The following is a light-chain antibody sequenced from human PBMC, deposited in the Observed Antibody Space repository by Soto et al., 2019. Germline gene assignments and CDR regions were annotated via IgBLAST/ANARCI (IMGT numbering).Light chain of an antibody. J-gene: IGLJ3*02. CDR2: EVS. CDR3: STYSTTTRL. Sequence: QSALTQPASVSGSPGQSITISCTGTSSDIGSNNYVSWFQQRPGKAPTLIIYEVSNRPSGVSTHFSGSKSGNTASLTISGPLPEDEAEYYSSTYSTTTRLFGGGTKLTVL. CDR1: SSDIGSNNY. V-gene: IGLV2-14*01.